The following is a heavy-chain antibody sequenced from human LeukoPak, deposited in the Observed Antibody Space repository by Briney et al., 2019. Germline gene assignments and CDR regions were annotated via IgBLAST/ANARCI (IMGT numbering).Heavy chain of an antibody. J-gene: IGHJ4*02. CDR2: IKQDGSEK. CDR3: ARDGPTLYYDFWSGYYPSFDY. D-gene: IGHD3-3*01. CDR1: GFTFSGYW. V-gene: IGHV3-7*05. Sequence: GGSLRLSCVASGFTFSGYWMSWVRQAPGKGLEWVANIKQDGSEKYYVDSVKGRFTISRDNAKNSLYLQMNSLRAEDTAVYYCARDGPTLYYDFWSGYYPSFDYWGQGTLVTVSS.